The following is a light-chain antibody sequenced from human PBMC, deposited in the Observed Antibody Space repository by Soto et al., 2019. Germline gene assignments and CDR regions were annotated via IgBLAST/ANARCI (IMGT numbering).Light chain of an antibody. V-gene: IGKV3-20*01. CDR2: GAS. CDR1: QTVRSNF. Sequence: EIVLTQSPGALSLSPGERATLSCRASQTVRSNFLAWYQHKPGQAPRLLIYGASTTATGIPDRFSGSGSGTEFTLTISRLAPEDYAVYFCLQLGDSPFTFGPGTTVDI. J-gene: IGKJ3*01. CDR3: LQLGDSPFT.